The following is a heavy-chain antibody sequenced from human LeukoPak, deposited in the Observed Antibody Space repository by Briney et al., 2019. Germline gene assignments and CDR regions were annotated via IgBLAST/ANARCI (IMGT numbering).Heavy chain of an antibody. CDR2: ISSSGSTI. CDR1: GFTFSDYY. Sequence: PGGSLRLSCAASGFTFSDYYMSWLRRAPGKGLEWVSYISSSGSTIYYADSVKGRFTISRDNSKNTLYLQMNSLRAEDTAVYYCAREGYSSGSSYFDYWGQGTLVTVSS. CDR3: AREGYSSGSSYFDY. J-gene: IGHJ4*02. V-gene: IGHV3-11*04. D-gene: IGHD6-19*01.